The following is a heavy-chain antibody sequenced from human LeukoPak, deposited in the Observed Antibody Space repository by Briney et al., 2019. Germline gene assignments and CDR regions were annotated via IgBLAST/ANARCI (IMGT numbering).Heavy chain of an antibody. CDR2: ISSSSSYI. V-gene: IGHV3-21*01. J-gene: IGHJ4*02. CDR3: ARVEETVTTDSVDY. D-gene: IGHD4-17*01. Sequence: GRSLRLSCAASGFMFDTYIMNWVRQAPGKGLEWVSSISSSSSYIYYADSVKGRFTISRDNAKNSLYLQMNSLRAEDTAVYYCARVEETVTTDSVDYWGQGTLVTVSS. CDR1: GFMFDTYI.